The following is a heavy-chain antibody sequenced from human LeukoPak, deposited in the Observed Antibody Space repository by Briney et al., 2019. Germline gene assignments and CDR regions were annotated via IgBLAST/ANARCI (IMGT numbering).Heavy chain of an antibody. V-gene: IGHV3-48*03. D-gene: IGHD3-10*01. Sequence: GGSLRLSCAASGFTFCAYEMNWVRQAPGKGLEWLSYISSTSNTIYYADSVRGRFTISRDNSKNTLYLQMSSLRAEDTAVYYCAKDTYGSGSYGAFDIWGQGTMVTVSS. CDR3: AKDTYGSGSYGAFDI. CDR1: GFTFCAYE. CDR2: ISSTSNTI. J-gene: IGHJ3*02.